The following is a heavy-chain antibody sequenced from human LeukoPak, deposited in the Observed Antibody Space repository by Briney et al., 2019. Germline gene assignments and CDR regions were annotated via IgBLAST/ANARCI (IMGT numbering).Heavy chain of an antibody. CDR1: GFTFSSYG. CDR3: AKRGVERVGDYHYYYYLDV. V-gene: IGHV3-23*01. CDR2: ISDSGDST. D-gene: IGHD1-1*01. J-gene: IGHJ6*03. Sequence: PGRSLRLSCVTSGFTFSSYGMHWVRQAPGKGLQWVSSISDSGDSTYYADSVKGRFTISRDTSKNTLFLQVNSLRAEDTALYYCAKRGVERVGDYHYYYYLDVWGKGTTVTVSS.